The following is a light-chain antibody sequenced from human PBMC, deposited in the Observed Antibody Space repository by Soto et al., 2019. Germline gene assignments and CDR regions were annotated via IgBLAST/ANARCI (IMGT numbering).Light chain of an antibody. CDR1: QRVTSSY. CDR3: QQYNSSPRMYT. V-gene: IGKV3-20*01. J-gene: IGKJ2*01. CDR2: GAS. Sequence: EILLTQSPGTLSLSPGERAIFSCRASQRVTSSYLAWYQQKPGQAPRLLIYGASNRATEIPDRFSGSGSGTDYALTISRLGREDFAGYYCQQYNSSPRMYTFGQGTKLEIK.